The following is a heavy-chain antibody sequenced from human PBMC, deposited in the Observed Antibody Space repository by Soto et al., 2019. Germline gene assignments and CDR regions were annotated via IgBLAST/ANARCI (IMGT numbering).Heavy chain of an antibody. CDR3: ARENIQLWSQIDP. Sequence: ASVKVSCKASGYTFTSYYMHWVRQAPGQGLERMGIINPSGGSTSYAQKFQGRVTMTRDTSTSTVYMELSSLRSEDTAVYYCARENIQLWSQIDPWGQGTLVTVSS. D-gene: IGHD5-18*01. V-gene: IGHV1-46*01. CDR2: INPSGGST. J-gene: IGHJ5*02. CDR1: GYTFTSYY.